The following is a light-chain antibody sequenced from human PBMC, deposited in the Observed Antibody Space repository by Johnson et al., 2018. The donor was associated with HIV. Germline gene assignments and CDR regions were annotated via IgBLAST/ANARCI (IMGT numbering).Light chain of an antibody. J-gene: IGLJ1*01. CDR3: GTWDSSLSAGI. V-gene: IGLV1-51*02. CDR1: SSNIGNSY. CDR2: ESN. Sequence: LTQPPSVSAAPGQKVTISCSGSSSNIGNSYVSWYQQLPGTAPKLLIYESNQRPSGIPDRFSGSKSGTSATLGITGLQTGDEADYYCGTWDSSLSAGIFGTGTKVTVL.